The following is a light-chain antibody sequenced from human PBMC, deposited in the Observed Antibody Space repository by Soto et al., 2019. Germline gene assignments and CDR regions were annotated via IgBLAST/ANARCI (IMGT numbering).Light chain of an antibody. V-gene: IGLV2-14*01. CDR1: XXXVGGYTY. CDR2: DVS. CDR3: SSYTSSSYYV. Sequence: QSVXTQPASVSGXXXXSXXXXXXGXXXXVGGYTYVSWYQQHPGKAPKLMIYDVSNRPSGVSNRFSGSKSGNTASLTISGLQAEDEADYYCSSYTSSSYYVFGTGTQLTVL. J-gene: IGLJ1*01.